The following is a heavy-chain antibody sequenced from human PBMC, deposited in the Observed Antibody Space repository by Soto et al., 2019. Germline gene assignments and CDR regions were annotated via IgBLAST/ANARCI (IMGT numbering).Heavy chain of an antibody. CDR3: ARLIAARHVFDY. CDR2: IYYSGST. CDR1: GGSISSGDYY. Sequence: SETLSLTCTVSGGSISSGDYYWSWIRQPPGKGLEWIGYIYYSGSTYYNPSLKSRVTISVDTSKNQFSLKLSSVTAADTAVYYCARLIAARHVFDYWGQGTLVTVSS. V-gene: IGHV4-30-4*01. J-gene: IGHJ4*02. D-gene: IGHD6-6*01.